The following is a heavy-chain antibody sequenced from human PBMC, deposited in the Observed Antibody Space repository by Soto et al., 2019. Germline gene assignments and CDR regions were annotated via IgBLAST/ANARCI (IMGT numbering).Heavy chain of an antibody. J-gene: IGHJ4*02. CDR3: ARGRLHLGELSYNYLDF. D-gene: IGHD3-16*02. Sequence: SQTLSLTCAISGDSVSSNSAAWNWIRQSPSRGLEWLGRTYYRSKWYNDYAVSVKSRITINPDTSKNQFSLQLNSVTPEDTAVYYCARGRLHLGELSYNYLDFWGQGTLVTVSS. CDR1: GDSVSSNSAA. V-gene: IGHV6-1*01. CDR2: TYYRSKWYN.